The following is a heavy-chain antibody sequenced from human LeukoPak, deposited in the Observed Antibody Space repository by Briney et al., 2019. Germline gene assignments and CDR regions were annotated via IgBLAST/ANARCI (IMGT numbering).Heavy chain of an antibody. J-gene: IGHJ3*02. CDR2: INQDGSDR. V-gene: IGHV3-7*01. Sequence: GGSLRLSCAASGFTFSNYWMNWVRQAPGKGLEWVANINQDGSDRYYVNSVKGRFTISRDNAKNSLYLQVNSLRADDTAIYYCARACRSTIFGFDAFDIWGQGTMVTVSS. CDR1: GFTFSNYW. CDR3: ARACRSTIFGFDAFDI. D-gene: IGHD3-3*01.